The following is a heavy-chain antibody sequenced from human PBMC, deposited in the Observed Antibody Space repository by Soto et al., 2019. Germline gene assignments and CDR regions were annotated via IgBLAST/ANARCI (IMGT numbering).Heavy chain of an antibody. J-gene: IGHJ3*01. CDR2: IMQDGSEK. CDR1: GFTFSNYW. CDR3: ARGDYFDGSGSFADAFDV. Sequence: EVQLVGSGGGLVRPGGSLRLSCAASGFTFSNYWMSWVRQAPGKGLEWVANIMQDGSEKYYLDSVKGRFTISRDNAKSSLHLQMNSLRAEDTAVYYCARGDYFDGSGSFADAFDVWGLGTMVTVSS. D-gene: IGHD3-22*01. V-gene: IGHV3-7*05.